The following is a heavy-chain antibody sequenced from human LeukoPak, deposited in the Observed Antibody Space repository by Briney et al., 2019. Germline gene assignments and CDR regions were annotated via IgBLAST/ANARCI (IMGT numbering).Heavy chain of an antibody. CDR3: TRRDSSVYYFDY. J-gene: IGHJ4*02. Sequence: GGSLRLSCAASGFTFSGSAMHWVRQASGKGLEWLGRIGSKANTYATAYAASVKGRFTISRDDSNNTAYLQMNSLKTEDTAVYYCTRRDSSVYYFDYWGQGTLVTVSS. CDR2: IGSKANTYAT. D-gene: IGHD6-19*01. CDR1: GFTFSGSA. V-gene: IGHV3-73*01.